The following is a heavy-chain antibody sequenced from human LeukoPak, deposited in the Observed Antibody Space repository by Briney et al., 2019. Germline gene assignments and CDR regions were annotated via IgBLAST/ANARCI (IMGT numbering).Heavy chain of an antibody. V-gene: IGHV3-66*01. CDR1: GFTVSSNH. Sequence: GGSLRLSCAASGFTVSSNHMSWVRQAPGKGLEWVSVIYSGGSTYYADSVKGRFTISRDNSKNTLYLQMNSLRAEDTAVYYCAREEGAAAGTAVPWRATPVYYYGMDVWGQGTTVTVSS. CDR3: AREEGAAAGTAVPWRATPVYYYGMDV. J-gene: IGHJ6*02. CDR2: IYSGGST. D-gene: IGHD6-13*01.